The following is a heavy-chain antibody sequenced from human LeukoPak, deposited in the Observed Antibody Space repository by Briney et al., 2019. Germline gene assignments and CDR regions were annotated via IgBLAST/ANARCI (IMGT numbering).Heavy chain of an antibody. CDR1: GRSISSYY. V-gene: IGHV4-59*08. CDR2: VDYSGST. Sequence: SETMSLTCTVAGRSISSYYWSWIRHPAGKGLEWLAYVDYSGSTAYNPHLNGRVAISPDTSKNHLSLKLRSVTAADTAVYYCARLNGGKRGPGILVTVSS. CDR3: ARLNGGK. J-gene: IGHJ4*02. D-gene: IGHD4-23*01.